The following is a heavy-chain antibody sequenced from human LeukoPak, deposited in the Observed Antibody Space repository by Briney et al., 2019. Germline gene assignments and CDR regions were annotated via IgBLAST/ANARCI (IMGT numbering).Heavy chain of an antibody. D-gene: IGHD6-19*01. J-gene: IGHJ5*02. Sequence: GGSLRLSCAASGFTFSSYWMSWVRQAPGKGLEWVANIKQDGSEKYYLDSLEGRFTISRDNAKNSVYLQINRLRAEDTVVYYCARRGTIAVPVFWFDPWGQGTLVIVSS. CDR1: GFTFSSYW. V-gene: IGHV3-7*01. CDR2: IKQDGSEK. CDR3: ARRGTIAVPVFWFDP.